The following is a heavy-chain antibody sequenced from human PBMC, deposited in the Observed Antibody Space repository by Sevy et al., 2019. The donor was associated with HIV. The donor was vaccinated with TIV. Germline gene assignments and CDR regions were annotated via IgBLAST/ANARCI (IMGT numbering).Heavy chain of an antibody. CDR2: VYHTGST. CDR1: GVSVSSDTYY. V-gene: IGHV4-61*01. D-gene: IGHD3-22*01. J-gene: IGHJ4*02. CDR3: AREPYFFDKSGYYWDY. Sequence: SETLSLTCAVSGVSVSSDTYYWSWIRQPPGKGLEWIGYVYHTGSTNYSPSFKSRVTISVDTSKNQLSLRLFSVAAADTAVYYCAREPYFFDKSGYYWDYWGQRALVTVSS.